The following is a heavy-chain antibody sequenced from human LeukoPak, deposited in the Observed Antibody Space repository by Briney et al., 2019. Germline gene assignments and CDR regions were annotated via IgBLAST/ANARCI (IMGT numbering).Heavy chain of an antibody. D-gene: IGHD3-10*01. CDR1: GYTFTSYD. CDR2: MNPNSGNT. Sequence: GASVEVSCKASGYTFTSYDINWVRQATGQGLEWMGWMNPNSGNTGYAQKFQGRVTMTRNTSISTAYMELSSLRSEDTAVYYCASFQVRGAIDAFDIWGEGTMVTVSS. CDR3: ASFQVRGAIDAFDI. J-gene: IGHJ3*02. V-gene: IGHV1-8*01.